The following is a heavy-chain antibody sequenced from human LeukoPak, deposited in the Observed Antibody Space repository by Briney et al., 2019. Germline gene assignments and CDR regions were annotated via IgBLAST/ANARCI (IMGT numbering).Heavy chain of an antibody. Sequence: QPGGSLRLSCAASGFTFSSYAMTWVRQVPGKGLEWVSGISGSGGNIYYADSVRGRFTISRDNSKNTLYLQMNSLRVEDTSVYYCAKGVTPSRWDSYFCMDVWGKGTAVTVSS. CDR3: AKGVTPSRWDSYFCMDV. J-gene: IGHJ6*03. CDR2: ISGSGGNI. V-gene: IGHV3-23*01. D-gene: IGHD4-23*01. CDR1: GFTFSSYA.